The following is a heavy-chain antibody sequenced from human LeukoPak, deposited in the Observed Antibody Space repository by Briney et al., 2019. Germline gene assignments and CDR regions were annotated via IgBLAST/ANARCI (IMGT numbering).Heavy chain of an antibody. V-gene: IGHV3-33*08. CDR2: IWYDGSNK. CDR1: GFTFSSYG. J-gene: IGHJ6*02. CDR3: SRDYYYGSGSYYDDFYYGIDV. D-gene: IGHD3-10*01. Sequence: GGSLRLSCAASGFTFSSYGMHWVRQAPGKGLEWVAVIWYDGSNKYYADSVKGRFTISRDNSTNTLYLQMNRLRAEDTAVYYCSRDYYYGSGSYYDDFYYGIDVWGQGTTVTVSS.